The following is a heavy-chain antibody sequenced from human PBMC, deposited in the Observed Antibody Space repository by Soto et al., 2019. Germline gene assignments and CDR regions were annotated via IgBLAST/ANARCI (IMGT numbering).Heavy chain of an antibody. V-gene: IGHV4-59*08. CDR2: IYYSGST. J-gene: IGHJ6*02. D-gene: IGHD2-15*01. Sequence: QVQLQESGPGLVKPSETLSLTCTVSGGSISSYYWSWIRQPPGKGLEWIGYIYYSGSTNYHPYLKSRVTISVDTSKNQFSLKLSSVTAADTAVYYCARQSVVSGYYYYGMDVWGQGTTVTVSS. CDR1: GGSISSYY. CDR3: ARQSVVSGYYYYGMDV.